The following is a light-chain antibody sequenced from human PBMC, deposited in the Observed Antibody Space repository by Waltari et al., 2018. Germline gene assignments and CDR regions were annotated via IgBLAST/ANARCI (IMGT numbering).Light chain of an antibody. CDR3: SSYTSIKTPYVV. V-gene: IGLV2-14*01. CDR2: EVT. Sequence: QSALTQPASVSGSPGQSIPLSCTGTTRDVGRYTYVQWYQCHPGKAPELIIYEVTNRPPGVSDRFSGSKSGNTASLSISGLQPEDEADYYCSSYTSIKTPYVVFGGGTKVTVL. CDR1: TRDVGRYTY. J-gene: IGLJ2*01.